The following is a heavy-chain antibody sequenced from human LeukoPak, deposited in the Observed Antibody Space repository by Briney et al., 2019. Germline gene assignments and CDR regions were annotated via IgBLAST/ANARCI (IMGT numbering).Heavy chain of an antibody. CDR2: IYYSGST. V-gene: IGHV4-59*08. Sequence: SETLSLTCTVSGGSISSYYWSWIRQPPGKGLEWIGYIYYSGSTNYNPSLKSRVTISVDTSKNQFSLKLSSVTAADPAVYYCASRDRTRAFDIWGQGTMVTVSS. J-gene: IGHJ3*02. CDR1: GGSISSYY. CDR3: ASRDRTRAFDI.